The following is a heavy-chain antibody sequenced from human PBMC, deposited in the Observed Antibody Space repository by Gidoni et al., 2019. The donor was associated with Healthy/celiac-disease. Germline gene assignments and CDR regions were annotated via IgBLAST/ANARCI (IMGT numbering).Heavy chain of an antibody. CDR1: GAPISSRSYY. V-gene: IGHV4-39*01. Sequence: QLQLQASAPGLVQPSATLSLTSPLPGAPISSRSYYSGWIRQPPGKGLEWIGSIYYSGSTYYNPSLKSRVTISVDTSKNQFSLKLSSVTAADTAVYYCAKFWGGYARSLTEYYYYYMDVWGKGTTVTVSS. CDR3: AKFWGGYARSLTEYYYYYMDV. CDR2: IYYSGST. D-gene: IGHD3-3*01. J-gene: IGHJ6*03.